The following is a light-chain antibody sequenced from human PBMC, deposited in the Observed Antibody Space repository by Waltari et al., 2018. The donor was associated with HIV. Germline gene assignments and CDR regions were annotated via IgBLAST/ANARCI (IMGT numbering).Light chain of an antibody. CDR1: SFTIESNP. Sequence: QSVLTPPPSASGTPGQRVTISCSGRSFTIESNPVTCYQQLPGTAPKLLTYSNNQRPSGVPDRFSGSKSGTSASLAISGLQSEDEADYYCAAWDDSLNGYVFGTGTKVTVL. CDR2: SNN. J-gene: IGLJ1*01. CDR3: AAWDDSLNGYV. V-gene: IGLV1-44*01.